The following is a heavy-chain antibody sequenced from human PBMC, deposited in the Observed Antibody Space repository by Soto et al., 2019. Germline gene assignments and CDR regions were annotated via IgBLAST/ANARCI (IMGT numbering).Heavy chain of an antibody. J-gene: IGHJ3*02. D-gene: IGHD3-22*01. Sequence: ASVKVSCKASGGTFSSYAISWVRQAPGQGLEWMGGIIPIFGTANYAQKFQGRVTITADESTSTAYMELSSLRSEDTAVYYCARTYHRYYDSSGYYSDAFDIWGQGTMVTVSS. V-gene: IGHV1-69*13. CDR3: ARTYHRYYDSSGYYSDAFDI. CDR1: GGTFSSYA. CDR2: IIPIFGTA.